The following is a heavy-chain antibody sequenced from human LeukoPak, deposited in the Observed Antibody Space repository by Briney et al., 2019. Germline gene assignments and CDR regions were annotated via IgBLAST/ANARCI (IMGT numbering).Heavy chain of an antibody. D-gene: IGHD3-9*01. J-gene: IGHJ1*01. V-gene: IGHV4-34*01. CDR3: ARGPPYYDILTGYYNGKYFQH. CDR2: INHSGST. CDR1: GGSFSGYY. Sequence: SETLSLTCAVYGGSFSGYYWSWIRQPPGKGLEWIGEINHSGSTNYNPSLKSRVTISVDTSKNQFSLKLSSVTAADTAVYYCARGPPYYDILTGYYNGKYFQHWGRAPWSPSPQ.